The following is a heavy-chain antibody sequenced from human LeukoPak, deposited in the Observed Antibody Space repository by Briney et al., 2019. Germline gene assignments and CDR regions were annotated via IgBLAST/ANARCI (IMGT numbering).Heavy chain of an antibody. J-gene: IGHJ4*02. CDR2: IYYSGST. CDR3: ARTYYDSSGSLGY. D-gene: IGHD3-22*01. CDR1: GGSISSYY. Sequence: SETLSLTCTVSGGSISSYYWSWIRQPPGKGLEWIGYIYYSGSTNYNPSLKSRVTISVDTSKNQFSLKLSSVTAADTAVYYCARTYYDSSGSLGYWGQGTLVTVSS. V-gene: IGHV4-59*01.